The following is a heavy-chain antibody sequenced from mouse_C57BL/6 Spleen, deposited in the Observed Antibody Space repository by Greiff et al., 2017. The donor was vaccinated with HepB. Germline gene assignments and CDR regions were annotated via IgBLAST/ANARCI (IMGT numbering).Heavy chain of an antibody. CDR2: IYPGSGST. Sequence: VQRVESGAELVKPGASVKMSCKASGYTFTSYWITWVKQRPGQGLEWIGDIYPGSGSTNYNEKFKSKATLTVDTSSSTAYMQLSSLTSEDSAVYYCARWGYYGNDYAMDYWGQGTSVTVSS. D-gene: IGHD1-1*01. CDR3: ARWGYYGNDYAMDY. CDR1: GYTFTSYW. J-gene: IGHJ4*01. V-gene: IGHV1-55*01.